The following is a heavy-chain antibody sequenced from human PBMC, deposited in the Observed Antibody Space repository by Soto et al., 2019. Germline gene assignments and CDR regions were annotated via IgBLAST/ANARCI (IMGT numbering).Heavy chain of an antibody. V-gene: IGHV3-30*03. D-gene: IGHD6-25*01. Sequence: QVQLVESGGGVVQPGRSLRLSCAASGFPFTSYGMNWVREGPDKGLEWVAIISYDGSDKYYADSVKGRFTISRDNSKNTLYLQMNSLRPEDTALYYCVGGQYYFDDRGQGTLVIVSS. CDR3: VGGQYYFDD. CDR2: ISYDGSDK. J-gene: IGHJ4*01. CDR1: GFPFTSYG.